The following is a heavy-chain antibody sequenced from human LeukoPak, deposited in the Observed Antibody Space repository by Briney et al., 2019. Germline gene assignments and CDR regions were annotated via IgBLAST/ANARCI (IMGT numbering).Heavy chain of an antibody. Sequence: PGGSLRLSCAASGFTFSSYAMSWVRQAPGKGLEWVSAISGSGGSTYYADSVKGRFTISRDNSKNTLYLQMNSLRAEDTAVYYCARDFYDSSGYYYGPNDYWGQGTLVTVSS. D-gene: IGHD3-22*01. CDR2: ISGSGGST. CDR1: GFTFSSYA. V-gene: IGHV3-23*01. J-gene: IGHJ4*02. CDR3: ARDFYDSSGYYYGPNDY.